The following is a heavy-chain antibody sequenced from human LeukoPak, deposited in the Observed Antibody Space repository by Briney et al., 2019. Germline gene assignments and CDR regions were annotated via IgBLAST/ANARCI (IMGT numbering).Heavy chain of an antibody. J-gene: IGHJ4*02. CDR1: GYTFTGYY. CDR3: ARDLNSEQWLNFEY. D-gene: IGHD6-19*01. V-gene: IGHV1-2*02. Sequence: ASVKVSCKASGYTFTGYYMHWVRQAPGQGLEWMGWINPNSGGTNYAQKFQGRVTMTRDTSTSTAYMELSRLRSDDTAVYYCARDLNSEQWLNFEYWGQGTLVTVSS. CDR2: INPNSGGT.